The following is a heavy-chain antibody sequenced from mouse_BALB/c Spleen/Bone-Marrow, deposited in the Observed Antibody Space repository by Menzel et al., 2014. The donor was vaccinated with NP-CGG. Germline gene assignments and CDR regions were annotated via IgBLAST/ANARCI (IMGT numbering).Heavy chain of an antibody. Sequence: EVMLAESGGGLVQPGGSLIHSCAASGFDFSGYWMSWPRQAPGKGQEWIGEINTGSSPINYTPSLKDKFIISRDNAKKALYLQSNKVRSEDAVLDDWARLGYYGYFAYGGQGATLTVSS. CDR1: GFDFSGYW. D-gene: IGHD1-1*01. CDR3: ARLGYYGYFAY. J-gene: IGHJ2*01. CDR2: INTGSSPI. V-gene: IGHV4-2*02.